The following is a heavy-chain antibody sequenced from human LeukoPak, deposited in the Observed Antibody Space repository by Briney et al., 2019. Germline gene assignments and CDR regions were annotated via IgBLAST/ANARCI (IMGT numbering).Heavy chain of an antibody. CDR3: ARGGLPDERYTYGYDFDY. D-gene: IGHD5-18*01. J-gene: IGHJ4*02. CDR2: INPSGGGT. V-gene: IGHV1-2*02. CDR1: GYTFTSYY. Sequence: ASVKVSCKASGYTFTSYYMHWVRQAPGQGLEWMGIINPSGGGTNYAQKFQGRVTMTRDTSISTAYMDLSRLRSDDTAVYFCARGGLPDERYTYGYDFDYWGQGTLVTVSS.